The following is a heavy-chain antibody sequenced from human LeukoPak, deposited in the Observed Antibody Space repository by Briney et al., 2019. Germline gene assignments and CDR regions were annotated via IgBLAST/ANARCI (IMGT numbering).Heavy chain of an antibody. D-gene: IGHD3-10*01. J-gene: IGHJ4*02. Sequence: ASVKVSCKASGYTFTSYGISWVRQAPGQGLEWMGRIIPILGIANYAQKFQGRVTITADKSTSTAYMELSSLRSEDTAVYYCARGPYYYGSGSYGDYWGQGTLVTVSS. CDR3: ARGPYYYGSGSYGDY. CDR2: IIPILGIA. CDR1: GYTFTSYG. V-gene: IGHV1-69*04.